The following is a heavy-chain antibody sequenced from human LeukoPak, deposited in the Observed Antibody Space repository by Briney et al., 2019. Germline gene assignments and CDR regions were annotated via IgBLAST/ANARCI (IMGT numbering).Heavy chain of an antibody. CDR3: ASGLLWGYFDY. CDR2: IYYGGST. V-gene: IGHV4-59*01. J-gene: IGHJ4*02. D-gene: IGHD3-10*01. CDR1: GGSTSSYY. Sequence: TSETLSLTCTVSGGSTSSYYWSWIRQPPGKGLEWIGYIYYGGSTNYNPSLKSRVTISVDTSKNQFSLKLSSVTAADTAVYYCASGLLWGYFDYWGQGTLVTVSS.